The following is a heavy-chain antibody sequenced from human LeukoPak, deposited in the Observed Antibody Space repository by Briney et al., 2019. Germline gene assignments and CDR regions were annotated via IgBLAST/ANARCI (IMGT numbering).Heavy chain of an antibody. CDR3: AKDKGYGGPDGLLDY. CDR2: ISGSGGST. Sequence: PGGSLRLSCAASGFTFSSYAMSWVRQAPGMGLEWVSDISGSGGSTYYADPVKGRFTISKDKSKNTLYLQMNSLRAEDTAVYYCAKDKGYGGPDGLLDYWGQGTLVTVPS. V-gene: IGHV3-23*01. CDR1: GFTFSSYA. D-gene: IGHD4-23*01. J-gene: IGHJ4*02.